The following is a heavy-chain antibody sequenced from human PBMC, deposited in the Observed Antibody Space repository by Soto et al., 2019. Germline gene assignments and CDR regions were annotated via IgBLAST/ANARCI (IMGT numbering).Heavy chain of an antibody. V-gene: IGHV3-30*18. CDR1: GFSFSSFA. CDR3: AKDKPLRIAATVTTGSIDY. J-gene: IGHJ4*02. CDR2: VSFDGSKQ. D-gene: IGHD4-17*01. Sequence: GGSLRLSCTASGFSFSSFAMHWVRQAPGMGPEWVAVVSFDGSKQYYADSVKGRFTISRDNSKNTLYLQMDSLRAEDTAVYYCAKDKPLRIAATVTTGSIDYWGQGTLVTVSS.